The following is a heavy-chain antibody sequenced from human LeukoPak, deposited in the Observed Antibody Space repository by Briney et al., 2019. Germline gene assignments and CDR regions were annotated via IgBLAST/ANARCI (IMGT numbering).Heavy chain of an antibody. CDR1: GFIFSSHW. CDR2: INQDGRQR. Sequence: PGGSLKLSCSDSGFIFSSHWMSWVRQAPGKGLEWVANINQDGRQRYYVDSVKGRFTISRDNAKSSFYLQMDSLRADDTAVYYCARGRFIPDTTTYYFDYWGQGTLVTVSS. V-gene: IGHV3-7*03. CDR3: ARGRFIPDTTTYYFDY. D-gene: IGHD3-16*01. J-gene: IGHJ4*02.